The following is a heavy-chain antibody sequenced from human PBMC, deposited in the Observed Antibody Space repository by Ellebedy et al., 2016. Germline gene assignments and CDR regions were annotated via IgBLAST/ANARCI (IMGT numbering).Heavy chain of an antibody. CDR3: AKVGGYDSSGYPSFDY. J-gene: IGHJ4*02. Sequence: GESLKISCAASRFTFSTYAMSWVRQAPGKGLEWVSLISGGGGSTYYADSVRGRFTISRDNSKNTLYLQMNSLRAEDTAVYYCAKVGGYDSSGYPSFDYWGQGTQVTVSS. CDR2: ISGGGGST. CDR1: RFTFSTYA. V-gene: IGHV3-23*01. D-gene: IGHD3-22*01.